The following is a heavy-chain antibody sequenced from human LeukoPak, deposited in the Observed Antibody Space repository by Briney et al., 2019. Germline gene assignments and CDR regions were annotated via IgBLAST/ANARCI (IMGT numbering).Heavy chain of an antibody. Sequence: GGSLRLSCAASGFTFSDYYMSWIRQAPGKGLEWVSYISSSGSTIYYADSVKGRFTISRGNAKNSLYLQMNSLRAEDTAVYYCARDLDQMDSYYYYYMDVWGKGTTVTVSS. J-gene: IGHJ6*03. CDR3: ARDLDQMDSYYYYYMDV. V-gene: IGHV3-11*04. CDR2: ISSSGSTI. CDR1: GFTFSDYY. D-gene: IGHD3/OR15-3a*01.